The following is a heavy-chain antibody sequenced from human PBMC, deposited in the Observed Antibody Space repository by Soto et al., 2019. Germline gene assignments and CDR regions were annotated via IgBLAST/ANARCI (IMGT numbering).Heavy chain of an antibody. D-gene: IGHD6-19*01. CDR3: TSVAALARGEY. CDR1: GFSFSVSA. J-gene: IGHJ4*02. CDR2: IRSKANSYAT. Sequence: EVQLVESGGGLVQPGGSLKLSCATSGFSFSVSAMHWVRQASGKGLEWVGRIRSKANSYATTYGASVKDRFTIYRDDSKNTAYLQMNSLKTEDTAVYYCTSVAALARGEYWGQGTLVTVSS. V-gene: IGHV3-73*01.